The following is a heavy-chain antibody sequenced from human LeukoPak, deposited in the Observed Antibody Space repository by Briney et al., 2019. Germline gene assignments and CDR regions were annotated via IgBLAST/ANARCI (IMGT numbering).Heavy chain of an antibody. CDR1: GYTFTGYY. J-gene: IGHJ4*02. CDR3: ARDRISIFGVVIFDY. D-gene: IGHD3-3*01. V-gene: IGHV1-2*02. CDR2: INPNSGGT. Sequence: ASVKVSCKASGYTFTGYYMHWVRQAPGQGLEWMGWINPNSGGTNYAQKFQGRVTMTRDTSISTAYMELSRLRSDDTAVYYCARDRISIFGVVIFDYWGQGTLVTVSS.